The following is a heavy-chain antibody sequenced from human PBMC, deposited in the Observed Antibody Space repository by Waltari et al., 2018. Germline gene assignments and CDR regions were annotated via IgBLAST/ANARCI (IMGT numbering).Heavy chain of an antibody. CDR1: GGSFSGYS. Sequence: QVQLQQWGAGLLKPSETLSLTCAVYGGSFSGYSWCWIRQPPGKGLEWIGEINHSGSTNYNPSLKSRVTISVDTSKHQFSLKLSSVTAADTAVYYCARVVTIFGVVPKNTFDYWGQGTLVTVSS. CDR2: INHSGST. J-gene: IGHJ4*02. V-gene: IGHV4-34*01. CDR3: ARVVTIFGVVPKNTFDY. D-gene: IGHD3-3*01.